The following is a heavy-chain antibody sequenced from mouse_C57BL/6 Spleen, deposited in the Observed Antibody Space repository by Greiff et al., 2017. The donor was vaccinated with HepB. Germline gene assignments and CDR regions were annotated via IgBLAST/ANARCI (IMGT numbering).Heavy chain of an antibody. CDR1: GFTFSDYG. D-gene: IGHD1-1*01. Sequence: EVMLVESGGGLVKPGGSLKLSCAASGFTFSDYGMHWVRQAPEKGLEWVAYISSGSSTIYYADTVKGRFTISRDNAKNTLFLQMTSLRSEDTAMYYCARNIYYYGSSYNYFDYWGQGTTLTVSS. CDR2: ISSGSSTI. CDR3: ARNIYYYGSSYNYFDY. J-gene: IGHJ2*01. V-gene: IGHV5-17*01.